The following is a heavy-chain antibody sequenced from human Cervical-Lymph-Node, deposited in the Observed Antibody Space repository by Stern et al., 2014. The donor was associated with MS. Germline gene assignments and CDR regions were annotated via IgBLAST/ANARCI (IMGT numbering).Heavy chain of an antibody. J-gene: IGHJ4*02. V-gene: IGHV4-39*01. Sequence: QVQLQESGPGLVKPSETLSLTCTVSGGSISSNSYYWGWIRQPPGKGLEWIGSVFYRGDTHYNPSLESRVTISVDTSKNQFSLKLSSVAAADTAVYYCARSSGWPPATFGNWGQGTLVTVSS. CDR1: GGSISSNSYY. CDR2: VFYRGDT. CDR3: ARSSGWPPATFGN. D-gene: IGHD6-19*01.